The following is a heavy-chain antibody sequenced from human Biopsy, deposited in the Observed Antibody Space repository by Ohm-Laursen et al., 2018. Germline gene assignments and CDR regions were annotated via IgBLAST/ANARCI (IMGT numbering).Heavy chain of an antibody. V-gene: IGHV3-48*03. Sequence: GSLRLSCAASGFTFRTYEMNWVRQAPGKGLEWVSHIGSSGSTIYYADSVKGRFTISRDNAKNSLYLQMSSLRAEDTAVYYCARSYFRGSYRSPYFDSWGQGTLVAVSS. J-gene: IGHJ4*02. CDR3: ARSYFRGSYRSPYFDS. CDR1: GFTFRTYE. D-gene: IGHD3-16*02. CDR2: IGSSGSTI.